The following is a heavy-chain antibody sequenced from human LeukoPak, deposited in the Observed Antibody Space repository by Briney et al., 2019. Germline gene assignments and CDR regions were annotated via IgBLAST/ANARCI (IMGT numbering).Heavy chain of an antibody. CDR3: ARAPAYYDSSGYGAFDI. V-gene: IGHV4-61*02. D-gene: IGHD3-22*01. CDR2: IYTSGST. J-gene: IGHJ3*02. Sequence: SETLSLTCTVSGGSISSGSYYWSWIRQPAGKGLEWIGRIYTSGSTNYNPSLKSRVTISVDTSKNQFSLKLSSVTAADTAVYYCARAPAYYDSSGYGAFDIWGQGTMVTVSS. CDR1: GGSISSGSYY.